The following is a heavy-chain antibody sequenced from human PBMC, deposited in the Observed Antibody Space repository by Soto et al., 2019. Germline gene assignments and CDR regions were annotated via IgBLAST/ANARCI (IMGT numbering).Heavy chain of an antibody. CDR1: GYTFTGYY. Sequence: ASVKVSCKASGYTFTGYYMHWVRQAPGQGLEWMGWINPNSGGINYAQKFQGWVTMTRDTSISTAYMELSRLRSDDTAVYYCARAADVVVPAASAFDPWGQGTLVTVSS. J-gene: IGHJ5*02. D-gene: IGHD2-2*01. V-gene: IGHV1-2*04. CDR3: ARAADVVVPAASAFDP. CDR2: INPNSGGI.